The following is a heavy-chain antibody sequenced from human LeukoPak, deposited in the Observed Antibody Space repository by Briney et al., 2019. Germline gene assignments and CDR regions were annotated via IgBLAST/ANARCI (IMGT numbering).Heavy chain of an antibody. D-gene: IGHD2-15*01. CDR1: GGSISSSSYY. Sequence: SETLSLTCTVSGGSISSSSYYWGWIRQPPGKGLEWLGTLYYTGTTYYNPSLKSRLTISLDTSKNQFSLKLSSVTAADTAVYCCARDCTRIDDFYYYMDVWGKGATVTVSS. J-gene: IGHJ6*03. CDR3: ARDCTRIDDFYYYMDV. V-gene: IGHV4-39*07. CDR2: LYYTGTT.